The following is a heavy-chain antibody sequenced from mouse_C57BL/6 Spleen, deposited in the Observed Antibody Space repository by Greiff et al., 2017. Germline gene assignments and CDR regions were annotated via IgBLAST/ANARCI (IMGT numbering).Heavy chain of an antibody. J-gene: IGHJ4*01. CDR3: ARSTVAPYAMEY. D-gene: IGHD1-1*01. CDR2: IYPGSGST. V-gene: IGHV1-55*01. Sequence: QVQLKQPGAELVKPGASVKMSCKASGYTFTSYWITWVKQRPGQGLEWIGDIYPGSGSTNYNEKFKSKATLTVDTSSSTAYMQLSSLTSEDSAVYYCARSTVAPYAMEYWGEGTSVTVSS. CDR1: GYTFTSYW.